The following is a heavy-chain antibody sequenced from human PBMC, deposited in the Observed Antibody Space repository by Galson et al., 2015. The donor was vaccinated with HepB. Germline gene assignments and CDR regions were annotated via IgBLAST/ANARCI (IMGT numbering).Heavy chain of an antibody. J-gene: IGHJ3*02. CDR2: IYSGGST. Sequence: SLRLSCAASGFTVSSNYMSWVRQAPGKGLEWVSVIYSGGSTYYADSVKGRFTISRDNSKNTLYLQMNSLRAEDTAVYYCAREQKSPHSSGWHDAFDIWGQGTMVTVSS. V-gene: IGHV3-53*01. D-gene: IGHD6-19*01. CDR1: GFTVSSNY. CDR3: AREQKSPHSSGWHDAFDI.